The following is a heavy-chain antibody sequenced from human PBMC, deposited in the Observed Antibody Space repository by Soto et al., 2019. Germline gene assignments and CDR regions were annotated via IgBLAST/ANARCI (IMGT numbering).Heavy chain of an antibody. CDR2: INAGNGNT. D-gene: IGHD6-19*01. V-gene: IGHV1-3*01. CDR1: GYTFTGYS. J-gene: IGHJ4*02. CDR3: ARAVAVAADFDY. Sequence: ASVEVCCKASGYTFTGYSMRWVRQAPGQRLEWMGWINAGNGNTKYSQKFQGRVTITRGTSASTAYMELSSLRSEDTAVYYCARAVAVAADFDYWGQGTLVTVSS.